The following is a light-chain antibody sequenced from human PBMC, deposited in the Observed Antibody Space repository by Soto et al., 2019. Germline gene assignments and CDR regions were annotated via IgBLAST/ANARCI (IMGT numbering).Light chain of an antibody. V-gene: IGKV1-5*01. CDR3: QQYNSYSL. CDR2: DAS. CDR1: QGISNY. Sequence: DIQMTQSPSSLSASVGARVPITCRASQGISNYLAWYQQKPGKVPKLLIYDASSLESGVPSRFSGSGSGTEFTLTISSLQPDDFATYYCQQYNSYSLFGPGTKVDIK. J-gene: IGKJ3*01.